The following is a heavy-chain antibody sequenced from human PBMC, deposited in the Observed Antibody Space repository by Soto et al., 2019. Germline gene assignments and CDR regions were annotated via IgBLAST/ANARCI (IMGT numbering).Heavy chain of an antibody. CDR2: MHRGGTT. Sequence: PGGSLRLSCVVSGFSVSGTSIFWVRQATGKGLEWVSLMHRGGTTDNADSVKGRFTTSRDKCKNTLYLHMNGLRVEDTAVYYCARVNTTLVDHFDCWGQGTLVTVSS. CDR3: ARVNTTLVDHFDC. CDR1: GFSVSGTS. D-gene: IGHD5-18*01. V-gene: IGHV3-53*01. J-gene: IGHJ4*02.